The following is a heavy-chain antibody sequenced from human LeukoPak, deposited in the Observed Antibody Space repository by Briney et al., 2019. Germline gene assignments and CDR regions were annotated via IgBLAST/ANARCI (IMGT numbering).Heavy chain of an antibody. D-gene: IGHD6-19*01. CDR1: GVPFSGYS. CDR2: ISSSSSPI. Sequence: PGGSLRLSCAASGVPFSGYSMNWVRQAPGKGLEWVSYISSSSSPIYYADSVKGRFTISRDNAKNSLYLQMNSLRAEDTAVYYCARGRSGWYFDYWGKGTLVTVSS. J-gene: IGHJ4*02. CDR3: ARGRSGWYFDY. V-gene: IGHV3-48*01.